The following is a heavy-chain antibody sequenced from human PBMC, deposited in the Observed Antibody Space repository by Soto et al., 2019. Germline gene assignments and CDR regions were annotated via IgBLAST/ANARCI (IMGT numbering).Heavy chain of an antibody. D-gene: IGHD6-19*01. CDR1: GYSFTSYW. CDR3: ARLGSGWFRNYFDY. CDR2: IDPGDSDT. V-gene: IGHV5-51*01. Sequence: GESLKISCKGSGYSFTSYWISWVRQMPGKGLEWMGRIDPGDSDTRYSPSFQGQVTISADKSLSTAYLQWSSLKASDTAVFYCARLGSGWFRNYFDYWGQGTLVTVSS. J-gene: IGHJ4*02.